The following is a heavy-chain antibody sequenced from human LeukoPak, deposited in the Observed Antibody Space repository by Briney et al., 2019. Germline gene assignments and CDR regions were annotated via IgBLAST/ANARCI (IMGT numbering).Heavy chain of an antibody. CDR3: ARTYYYGSSDYYYSGLGAFDI. J-gene: IGHJ3*02. D-gene: IGHD3-22*01. CDR2: IYHGDTDT. CDR1: GYTFTTYW. Sequence: GEPLKISCKGSGYTFTTYWIGWVRQMPGKGLEWMGTIYHGDTDTTNRPSFQGQVTISADKSISTAYLQWTSLKASDTAMYYCARTYYYGSSDYYYSGLGAFDIWGQGTMVTVSS. V-gene: IGHV5-51*01.